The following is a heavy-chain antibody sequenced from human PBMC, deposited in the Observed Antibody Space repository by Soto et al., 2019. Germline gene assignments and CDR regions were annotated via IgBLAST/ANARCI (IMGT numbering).Heavy chain of an antibody. CDR1: GGSMSSYY. V-gene: IGHV4-59*08. J-gene: IGHJ3*02. D-gene: IGHD3-22*01. Sequence: SETLSLTCTVSGGSMSSYYWGWFRQPPGKGLEWIGYIYYSGSTSYNPSLKSRLSISLETSKKQFSLRMTSVTAADTAVYYCARTYDGSGPNSGGYGFDIWGQGTMVTVSS. CDR2: IYYSGST. CDR3: ARTYDGSGPNSGGYGFDI.